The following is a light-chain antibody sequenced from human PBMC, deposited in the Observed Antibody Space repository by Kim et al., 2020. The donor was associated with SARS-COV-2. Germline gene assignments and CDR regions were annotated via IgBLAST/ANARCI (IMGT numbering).Light chain of an antibody. J-gene: IGLJ2*01. Sequence: LGQTVRFTCQGDSLRTDYASWYQQKPGQAPALVIYAKNNRPSGIPDRFSGSSSGNTASLTITGAQAEDEADYYCKSRDTSGDRLVFGGGTQLTVL. CDR2: AKN. CDR1: SLRTDY. CDR3: KSRDTSGDRLV. V-gene: IGLV3-19*01.